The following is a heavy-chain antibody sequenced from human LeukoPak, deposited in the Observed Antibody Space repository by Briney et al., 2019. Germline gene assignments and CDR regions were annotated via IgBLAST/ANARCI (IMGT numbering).Heavy chain of an antibody. Sequence: GGSLRLSCAASGFTFSTYWMIWVRQAPGKGLEWVANINQDGGKTYYVDSVKGRFTISRDNAKNSLYLQVNSLRAEDTAVYYCARGPYCSSTSCYRETDGMDVWGQGTTVTVSS. J-gene: IGHJ6*02. CDR2: INQDGGKT. CDR3: ARGPYCSSTSCYRETDGMDV. D-gene: IGHD2-2*02. CDR1: GFTFSTYW. V-gene: IGHV3-7*02.